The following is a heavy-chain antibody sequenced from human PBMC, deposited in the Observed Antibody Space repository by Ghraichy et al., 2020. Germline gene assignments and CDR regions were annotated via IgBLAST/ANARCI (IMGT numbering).Heavy chain of an antibody. D-gene: IGHD2-2*01. J-gene: IGHJ6*02. V-gene: IGHV3-30*18. Sequence: WGSLRLSCAASGFTFSSYGMHWVRQAPGKGLEWVAVISYDGSNKYYADSVKGRFTISRDNSKNTLYLQMNSLRAEDTAVYYCAKSRYCSSTSCYHYYYGMDVWGQGTTVTVSS. CDR3: AKSRYCSSTSCYHYYYGMDV. CDR2: ISYDGSNK. CDR1: GFTFSSYG.